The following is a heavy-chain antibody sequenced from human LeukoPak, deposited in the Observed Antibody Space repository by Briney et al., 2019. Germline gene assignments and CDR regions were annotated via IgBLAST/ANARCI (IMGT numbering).Heavy chain of an antibody. J-gene: IGHJ5*02. CDR2: INPNSGGT. Sequence: ASVKVSCKASGYTFTGYYMHWVRQAPGQGLEWMGRINPNSGGTNYAQKFQGRVTMTRDTSISTAYMELSRLRSDDTAVYYCARDVHGDYGSGWFDPWGQGTLVSVS. D-gene: IGHD4-17*01. V-gene: IGHV1-2*06. CDR1: GYTFTGYY. CDR3: ARDVHGDYGSGWFDP.